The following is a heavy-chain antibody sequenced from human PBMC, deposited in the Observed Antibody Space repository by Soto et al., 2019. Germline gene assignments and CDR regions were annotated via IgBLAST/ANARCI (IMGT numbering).Heavy chain of an antibody. J-gene: IGHJ3*02. CDR2: VGDGPTTKYYAE. D-gene: IGHD2-2*01. CDR3: ARTYPERAFDI. CDR1: GSSFSDYY. Sequence: QVQLVESGGGLVKPGGSLRLSCAASGSSFSDYYMSWIRQAPGKGLEWVSYVGDGPTTKYYAEYYADSVKGRFSSSRDNAKQSVFLQMNSLRDEDTAVYFCARTYPERAFDIWGPGTMVTVSS. V-gene: IGHV3-11*01.